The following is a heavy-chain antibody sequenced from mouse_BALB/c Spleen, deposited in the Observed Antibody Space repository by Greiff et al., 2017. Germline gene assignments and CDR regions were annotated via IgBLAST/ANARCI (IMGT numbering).Heavy chain of an antibody. D-gene: IGHD1-1*01. J-gene: IGHJ1*01. CDR3: ARPYYGYWYFDV. CDR2: ISYSGST. V-gene: IGHV3-8*02. CDR1: GDSITSGY. Sequence: EVKLQESGPSLVKPSQTLSLTCSVTGDSITSGYWNWIRKFPGNKLEYMGYISYSGSTYYNPSLKSRISITRDTSKNQYYLQLNSVSTEDTATYYCARPYYGYWYFDVWGAGTTVTVSS.